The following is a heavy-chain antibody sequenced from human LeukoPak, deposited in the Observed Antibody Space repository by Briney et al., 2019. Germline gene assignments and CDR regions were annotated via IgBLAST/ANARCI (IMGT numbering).Heavy chain of an antibody. Sequence: GASVKVSCKASGYTFTSYGISWVRQAPGQGLEWMGWISAYNGNTNYAQKLQGRVTMTTDTSTSTAYMELRSLRSDDTAVYYCARDTCSSTSCCAGVRGFDYWGQGTLVTVSS. V-gene: IGHV1-18*01. D-gene: IGHD2-2*01. J-gene: IGHJ4*02. CDR3: ARDTCSSTSCCAGVRGFDY. CDR1: GYTFTSYG. CDR2: ISAYNGNT.